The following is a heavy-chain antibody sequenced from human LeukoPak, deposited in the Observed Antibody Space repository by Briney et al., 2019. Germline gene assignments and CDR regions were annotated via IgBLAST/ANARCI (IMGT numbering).Heavy chain of an antibody. CDR1: GSSISSYY. D-gene: IGHD5-24*01. J-gene: IGHJ4*02. V-gene: IGHV4-59*01. CDR2: IYYSGNT. Sequence: SETLSLTCTVSGSSISSYYWSWIRQPPGKGLEWIGYIYYSGNTYYNPSLKSRATISVDTSKNQLSLKLSSVTAADTAVYYCARGKRDGNNYYWGQGTLVTVSS. CDR3: ARGKRDGNNYY.